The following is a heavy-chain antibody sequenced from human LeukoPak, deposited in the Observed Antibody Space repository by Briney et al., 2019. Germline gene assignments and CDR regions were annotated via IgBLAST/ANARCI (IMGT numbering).Heavy chain of an antibody. V-gene: IGHV4-59*08. CDR1: GFTVSSNY. CDR3: ARTARYGSLQFDY. CDR2: IYYSGST. J-gene: IGHJ4*02. Sequence: SGGSLRLSCAASGFTVSSNYMSWVRQAPGKGLEWIGYIYYSGSTNYNPSLKSRVTISVDTSKNQFSLKLSSVTAADTAVYYCARTARYGSLQFDYWGQGTLVTVSS. D-gene: IGHD1-1*01.